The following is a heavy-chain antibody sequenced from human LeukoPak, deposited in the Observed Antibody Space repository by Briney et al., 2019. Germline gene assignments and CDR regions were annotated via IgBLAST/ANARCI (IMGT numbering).Heavy chain of an antibody. J-gene: IGHJ5*02. CDR2: IYHSGST. D-gene: IGHD6-13*01. CDR3: ARGGSSSWYVFPDISNWFDP. Sequence: SQTLSLTCAVSGGSISSGGYSWSWIRQPPGKGLEWIGYIYHSGSTYYNPSPKSRVTISVDRSKNQFSLKLSSVTAADTAVYYCARGGSSSWYVFPDISNWFDPWGQGTLVTVSS. V-gene: IGHV4-30-2*01. CDR1: GGSISSGGYS.